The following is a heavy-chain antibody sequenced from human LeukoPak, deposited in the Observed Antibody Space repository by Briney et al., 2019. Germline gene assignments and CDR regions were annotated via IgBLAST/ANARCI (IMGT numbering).Heavy chain of an antibody. Sequence: ASVKVSCKASGYTFTGYYMHWVRQATGQGLEWMGWMNPNSGNTGYAQKFQGRVTITRNTSISTAYMELSSLGSEDTAVYYCARGGRDGYNLGYWGQGTLVTVSS. CDR3: ARGGRDGYNLGY. CDR1: GYTFTGYY. V-gene: IGHV1-8*03. J-gene: IGHJ4*02. D-gene: IGHD5-24*01. CDR2: MNPNSGNT.